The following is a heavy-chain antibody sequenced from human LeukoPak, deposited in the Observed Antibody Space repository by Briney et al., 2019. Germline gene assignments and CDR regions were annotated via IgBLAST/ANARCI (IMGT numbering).Heavy chain of an antibody. J-gene: IGHJ4*02. D-gene: IGHD2-2*01. Sequence: GGSLRLSCAASGFTFSNYAMYWVRQTPGKGLEYVSVISGNGVATHYATSVKGRFTISRDNSKNTLYLQMGSLRAEDMAVYYCARDASDIVVVPAAVGPFDLWGQGTLVTVSS. V-gene: IGHV3-64*01. CDR2: ISGNGVAT. CDR1: GFTFSNYA. CDR3: ARDASDIVVVPAAVGPFDL.